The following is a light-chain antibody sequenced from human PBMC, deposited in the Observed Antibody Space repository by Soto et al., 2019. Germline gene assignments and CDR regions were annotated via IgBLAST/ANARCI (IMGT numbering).Light chain of an antibody. J-gene: IGLJ2*01. CDR1: SSDVGGYNY. Sequence: QSALTQPPSASGSPGQSVTISCTGTSSDVGGYNYVSWYQQHPGKAPKLMIYEVSKRPSGVPDRFAGSKSGNTASLTVSGFQAEAEADSYSSSYAGSNNLNPRVVFGGGTKLTVL. CDR3: SSYAGSNNLNPRVV. V-gene: IGLV2-8*01. CDR2: EVS.